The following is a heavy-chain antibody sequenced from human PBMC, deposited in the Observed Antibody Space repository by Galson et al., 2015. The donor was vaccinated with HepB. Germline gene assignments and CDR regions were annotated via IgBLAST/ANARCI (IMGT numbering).Heavy chain of an antibody. D-gene: IGHD3-3*01. CDR3: VRVEWLLNYYYYMDV. V-gene: IGHV3-64D*06. CDR1: GFTFSSYA. Sequence: SLRLSCAAYGFTFSSYAMHWVRQAPGKGLEYVSAISSNGGSTYYADSVKGRFTISRDNSKNTLYLQMSSLRAEDTAVYYCVRVEWLLNYYYYMDVWGKGTTVTVSS. J-gene: IGHJ6*03. CDR2: ISSNGGST.